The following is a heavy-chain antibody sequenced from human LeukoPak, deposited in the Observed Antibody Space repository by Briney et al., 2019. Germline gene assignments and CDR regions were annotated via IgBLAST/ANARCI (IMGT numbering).Heavy chain of an antibody. CDR2: ISAYNGNT. J-gene: IGHJ4*02. CDR1: GYTFTTYG. D-gene: IGHD2-15*01. V-gene: IGHV1-18*01. CDR3: ARDCSGSSCYWTH. Sequence: GASVKVSCKASGYTFTTYGISWVRQAPGQGLEWLGYISAYNGNTNYAQKVQGRIAMTTDTSTSTAYMEMRSLRSDDTAVYYCARDCSGSSCYWTHWGQGTLVTVSS.